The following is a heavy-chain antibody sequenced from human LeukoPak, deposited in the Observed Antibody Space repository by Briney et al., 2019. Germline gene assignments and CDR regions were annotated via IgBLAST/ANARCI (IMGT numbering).Heavy chain of an antibody. V-gene: IGHV2-5*01. CDR3: AHIDPTLFGYDY. Sequence: SGPTLVNPPQTLTLACTFSGFSLSTSGVGVGWIRQPPGKALEWLALIYWNDDKRYSPSLKSRLTITKDTSKNQVVLTMTNMDPVDTATYYCAHIDPTLFGYDYWGQGTLVTVSS. J-gene: IGHJ4*02. CDR2: IYWNDDK. CDR1: GFSLSTSGVG. D-gene: IGHD3-3*01.